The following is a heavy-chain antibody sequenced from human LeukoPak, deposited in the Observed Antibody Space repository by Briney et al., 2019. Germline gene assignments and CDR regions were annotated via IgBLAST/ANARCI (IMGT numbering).Heavy chain of an antibody. J-gene: IGHJ1*01. D-gene: IGHD2-21*02. Sequence: PSETLSLTCAVYGGSFSGYYWSWIRQPPGKGLEWIGEINHSGSTNYNPSLKSRVTISVDTSKNQFSLKLSSVTAADTAVYYCALNPYFSAYCGGDCYDREYFQHWGQGTLVTVSS. V-gene: IGHV4-34*01. CDR3: ALNPYFSAYCGGDCYDREYFQH. CDR1: GGSFSGYY. CDR2: INHSGST.